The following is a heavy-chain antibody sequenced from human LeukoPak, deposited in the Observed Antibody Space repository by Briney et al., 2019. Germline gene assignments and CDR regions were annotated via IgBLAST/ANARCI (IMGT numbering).Heavy chain of an antibody. Sequence: SETLSLTCTVSGGSISSGNYYWSWIRQPPGTGLEWIGFVYNSGSTQYNPSLKSRVTISIDTSRNQFSLNLSSVTAADTAVYYCARGHFDEVATRDVYYYYYMDVWGKGTTVTISS. D-gene: IGHD5-12*01. V-gene: IGHV4-61*01. CDR1: GGSISSGNYY. CDR3: ARGHFDEVATRDVYYYYYMDV. CDR2: VYNSGST. J-gene: IGHJ6*03.